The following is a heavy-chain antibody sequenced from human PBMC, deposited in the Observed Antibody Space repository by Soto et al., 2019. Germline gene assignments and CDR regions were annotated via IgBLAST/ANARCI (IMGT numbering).Heavy chain of an antibody. Sequence: GGSLRLSCEVSGFVFSSYDMHWVRQAPGKGLEWVAVISNDGSNKDYADSVKGRFTISRDNSKITLYLQMNGLRAEDTAVYYCAKGKTIFGVVVVSEYWGQGTLVTVSS. CDR1: GFVFSSYD. CDR3: AKGKTIFGVVVVSEY. V-gene: IGHV3-30*18. J-gene: IGHJ4*01. D-gene: IGHD3-3*01. CDR2: ISNDGSNK.